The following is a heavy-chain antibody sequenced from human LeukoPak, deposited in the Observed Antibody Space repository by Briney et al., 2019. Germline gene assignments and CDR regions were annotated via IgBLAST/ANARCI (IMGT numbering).Heavy chain of an antibody. CDR1: GGSITIRSHY. CDR3: VRHQLIDWSPAVDY. V-gene: IGHV4-39*01. Sequence: SETLSLTCTVSGGSITIRSHYWGWIRQPPGKGLEWIGSIHYSGTFYNPSLKSRVTISVDTSKNQFSLKLSSVTAADRAVYYCVRHQLIDWSPAVDYWGQGTLVTVSS. J-gene: IGHJ4*02. CDR2: IHYSGT. D-gene: IGHD3-9*01.